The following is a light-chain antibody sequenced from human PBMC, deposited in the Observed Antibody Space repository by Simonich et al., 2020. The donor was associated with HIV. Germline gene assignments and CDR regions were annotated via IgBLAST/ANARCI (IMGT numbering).Light chain of an antibody. CDR1: QSIRSW. CDR3: QQANSFPIT. Sequence: DIQMTQSPSTLSASVGDRVTITCRASQSIRSWLAWYQQKPGKAPKPLIYKASSLESGVPSRFSGSGSGTDFTLTITNLQPEDSATYYCQQANSFPITFGQGTRLEI. V-gene: IGKV1-5*03. J-gene: IGKJ5*01. CDR2: KAS.